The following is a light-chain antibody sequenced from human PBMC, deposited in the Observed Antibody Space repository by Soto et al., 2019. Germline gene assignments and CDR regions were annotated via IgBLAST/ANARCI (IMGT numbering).Light chain of an antibody. CDR2: EDN. V-gene: IGLV6-57*03. Sequence: NFMLTQPHSVSESPGKTVTIPCTRSSGSIASNYVQWYQQRPGSAPTTVIYEDNQRPSGVPDRFSGSIDSSSNSASLTISGLKTEDEADYYCQSYDSSIQGVVFGGGTKLTVL. J-gene: IGLJ2*01. CDR3: QSYDSSIQGVV. CDR1: SGSIASNY.